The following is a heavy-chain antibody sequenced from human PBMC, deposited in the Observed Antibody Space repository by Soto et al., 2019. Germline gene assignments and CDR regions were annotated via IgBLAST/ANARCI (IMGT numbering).Heavy chain of an antibody. CDR1: GFTFSSDG. D-gene: IGHD6-19*01. CDR2: ISYDGSNK. CDR3: AKEGWAGIAVAGYFDY. V-gene: IGHV3-30*18. Sequence: QVQLVESGGGVVQPGRSLRLSCAASGFTFSSDGMHWVRQAPGKGLEWVAVISYDGSNKYYADSVKGRFTISRDNSKNTLYLQMNSLRAEDTAVYYCAKEGWAGIAVAGYFDYWGQGTLVTVSS. J-gene: IGHJ4*02.